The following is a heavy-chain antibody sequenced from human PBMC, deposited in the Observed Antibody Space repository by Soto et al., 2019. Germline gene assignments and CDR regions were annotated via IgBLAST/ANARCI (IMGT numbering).Heavy chain of an antibody. J-gene: IGHJ6*02. CDR3: ARDQPIAAAGTRSQYGMDV. D-gene: IGHD6-13*01. CDR1: GYTFTGYY. CDR2: INPNSGGT. Sequence: GASVKVSCKVSGYTFTGYYMHWVRQDPGQGLEWMGWINPNSGGTNYAQKFQGWVTMTRDTSISTAYTELSRLRSDDTAVYYCARDQPIAAAGTRSQYGMDVWGQGTTVTSP. V-gene: IGHV1-2*04.